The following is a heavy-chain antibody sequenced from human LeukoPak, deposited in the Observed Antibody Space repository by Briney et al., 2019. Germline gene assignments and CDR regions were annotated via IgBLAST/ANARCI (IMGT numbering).Heavy chain of an antibody. V-gene: IGHV4-39*01. D-gene: IGHD5-18*01. CDR3: AVTVDTAMVTDY. Sequence: RSETLSLTCTVSGGSISSSSYYWGWIRQPPGKGLEWIGSIYYSGSTYYNPSLKSRVTISVDTSKNQFSLKLSSVTAADTAVYYCAVTVDTAMVTDYWGQGTLVTVSS. CDR2: IYYSGST. CDR1: GGSISSSSYY. J-gene: IGHJ4*02.